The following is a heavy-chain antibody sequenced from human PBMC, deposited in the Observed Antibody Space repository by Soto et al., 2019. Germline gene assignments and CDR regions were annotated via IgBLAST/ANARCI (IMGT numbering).Heavy chain of an antibody. V-gene: IGHV3-30-3*01. D-gene: IGHD3-10*01. CDR3: ARESDTYYYGSGSFDY. Sequence: QVQLVESGGGVVQPGRSLRLSCAASGFTFSSYAMHWVRQAPGKGLEWVAVISYDGSNKYYADSVKGRFTISRDNSKNTLYLQMNSLRAEDTAVYYCARESDTYYYGSGSFDYWGQGTLVTVSS. J-gene: IGHJ4*02. CDR1: GFTFSSYA. CDR2: ISYDGSNK.